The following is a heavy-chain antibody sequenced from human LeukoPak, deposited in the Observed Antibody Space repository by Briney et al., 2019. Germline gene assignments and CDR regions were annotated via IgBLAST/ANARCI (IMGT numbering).Heavy chain of an antibody. CDR2: IYYSGST. D-gene: IGHD4-17*01. J-gene: IGHJ4*02. Sequence: SETLSLTCTVSGGSISSYYWSWIRQPPGKGLEWIGYIYYSGSTNYNPSLKSRVTISVDTSKNQFSLKLSSVTAADTAVYYCARVDLDYGDYWKFDYWGQGTLVTVSS. CDR1: GGSISSYY. V-gene: IGHV4-59*01. CDR3: ARVDLDYGDYWKFDY.